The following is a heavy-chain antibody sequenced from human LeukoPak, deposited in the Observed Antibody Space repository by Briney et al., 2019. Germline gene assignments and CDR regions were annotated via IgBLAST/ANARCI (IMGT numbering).Heavy chain of an antibody. CDR1: GYTFTSYG. CDR3: ARVDAEGSGVKYFNY. Sequence: ASVKVSCKASGYTFTSYGISWVRQAPGQGLEWMGWISAYNGNTNYAQKLQGRVTMTTDTSTSTAYMELRSLRSDDTAVYYCARVDAEGSGVKYFNYWGQGTLVTVSS. D-gene: IGHD3-10*01. CDR2: ISAYNGNT. V-gene: IGHV1-18*01. J-gene: IGHJ4*02.